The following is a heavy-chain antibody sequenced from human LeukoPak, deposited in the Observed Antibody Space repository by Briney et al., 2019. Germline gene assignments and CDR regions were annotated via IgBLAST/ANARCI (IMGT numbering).Heavy chain of an antibody. J-gene: IGHJ4*02. CDR1: GFTLRTYW. CDR2: VNQGGSET. Sequence: PGGSLRLSCAASGFTLRTYWMSWVRQAPGKVLEWVASVNQGGSETYYVESVKGRFTISRDNAMNSFFLQMNSLRAEDTAVYYCARLTGDRTIYDYWGQGTLVTVSS. V-gene: IGHV3-7*01. D-gene: IGHD2-21*01. CDR3: ARLTGDRTIYDY.